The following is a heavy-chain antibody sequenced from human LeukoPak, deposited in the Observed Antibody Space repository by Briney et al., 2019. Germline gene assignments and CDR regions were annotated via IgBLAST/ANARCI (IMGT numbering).Heavy chain of an antibody. Sequence: GGSLRLSCAVSGFXVSSTYITWVRQAPGKGLDWVSVIFSGGGTYYADSVKDRFIISRDNSKNTLYLQMNSLRADDTAVYYCATGGRSGVAFDHWGQGALVTVSS. CDR2: IFSGGGT. V-gene: IGHV3-66*01. CDR1: GFXVSSTY. CDR3: ATGGRSGVAFDH. D-gene: IGHD2-15*01. J-gene: IGHJ4*02.